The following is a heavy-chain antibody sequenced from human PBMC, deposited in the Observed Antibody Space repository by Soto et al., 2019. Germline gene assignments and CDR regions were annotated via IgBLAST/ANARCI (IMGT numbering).Heavy chain of an antibody. V-gene: IGHV4-39*01. CDR3: ERHNLPLFVGYYYDMDA. J-gene: IGHJ6*02. Sequence: SETLSLTCTVSGGSISSSSYYWGWIRQPPGKGLEWIGSIYYSGYTYYNPSLKSRGTISVDTSKNQFSLKLSSVTAADTAVYYCERHNLPLFVGYYYDMDAWGHGTTVTVS. CDR1: GGSISSSSYY. CDR2: IYYSGYT. D-gene: IGHD1-20*01.